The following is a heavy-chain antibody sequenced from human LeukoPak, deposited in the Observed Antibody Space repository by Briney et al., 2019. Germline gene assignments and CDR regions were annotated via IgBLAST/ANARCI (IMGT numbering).Heavy chain of an antibody. CDR2: ISGSGGST. J-gene: IGHJ5*02. CDR1: GFTFSSYA. Sequence: GGSLRLSCAASGFTFSSYAMSWVRQAPGKGLEWVSAISGSGGSTYYADSVKGRFTISRDNSKNTLYLQMNSLRADDTAVYYCARGYKGRVAVAVLGLFDPWGQGALVTVSS. D-gene: IGHD6-19*01. CDR3: ARGYKGRVAVAVLGLFDP. V-gene: IGHV3-23*01.